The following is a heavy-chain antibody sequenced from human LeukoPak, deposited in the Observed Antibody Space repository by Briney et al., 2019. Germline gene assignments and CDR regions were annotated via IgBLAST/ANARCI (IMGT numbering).Heavy chain of an antibody. CDR3: ARDDPDCSGGSCYSVGYYYYYMDV. CDR1: GGSISSYY. CDR2: IYTSGST. V-gene: IGHV4-4*07. Sequence: PSETLSLTCTVSGGSISSYYWSWIRQPAGKGLEWIGRIYTSGSTNYNPSLTSRVTMSVDTSKNQFSLKLSSVTAADTAVYYCARDDPDCSGGSCYSVGYYYYYMDVWGKGTTVTVSS. D-gene: IGHD2-15*01. J-gene: IGHJ6*03.